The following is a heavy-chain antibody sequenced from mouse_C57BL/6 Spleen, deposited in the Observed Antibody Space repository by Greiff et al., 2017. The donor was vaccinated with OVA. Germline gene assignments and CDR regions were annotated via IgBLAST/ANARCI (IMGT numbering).Heavy chain of an antibody. CDR2: IHPNSGST. CDR3: ARIVPLDYAMDY. V-gene: IGHV1-64*01. D-gene: IGHD2-12*01. CDR1: GYTFTSYW. Sequence: QVQLKQPGAELVKPGASVKLSCKASGYTFTSYWMHWVKQRPGQGLEWIGMIHPNSGSTNYNEKFKSKATLTVDKSSSTAYMQLSSLTSEDSAVYYCARIVPLDYAMDYWGQGTSVTVSS. J-gene: IGHJ4*01.